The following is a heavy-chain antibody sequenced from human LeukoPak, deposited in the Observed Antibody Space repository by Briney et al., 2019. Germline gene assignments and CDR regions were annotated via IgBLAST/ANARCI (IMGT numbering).Heavy chain of an antibody. CDR2: IIPILGIA. D-gene: IGHD3-22*01. V-gene: IGHV1-69*04. CDR1: GGTFSSYA. J-gene: IGHJ4*02. CDR3: ARDLYYDSSGYSFDY. Sequence: ASVKVSCKASGGTFSSYAISWVRQAPGQGLEWMGRIIPILGIANYAQKFQGRVTITADKSTSTAYMELSSLRSEDTAVYYCARDLYYDSSGYSFDYWDQGTLVTVSS.